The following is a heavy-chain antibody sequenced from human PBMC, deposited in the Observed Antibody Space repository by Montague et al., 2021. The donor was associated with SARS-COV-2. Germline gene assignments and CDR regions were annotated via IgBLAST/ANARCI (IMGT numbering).Heavy chain of an antibody. Sequence: SETLSLTCTVSGRSISSYYWSWIRQPPGKGLEWIGHIYYSGSTNYNPSLKSRVTISVDTSKNQFSLKLSSVTAADTAVYYCARASLGYCSGGRCYVGFDPWGQGTLVTVSS. D-gene: IGHD2-15*01. CDR2: IYYSGST. CDR3: ARASLGYCSGGRCYVGFDP. CDR1: GRSISSYY. J-gene: IGHJ5*02. V-gene: IGHV4-59*01.